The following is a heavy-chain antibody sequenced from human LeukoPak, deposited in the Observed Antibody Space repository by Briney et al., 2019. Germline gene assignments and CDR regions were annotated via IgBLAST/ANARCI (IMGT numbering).Heavy chain of an antibody. Sequence: TSETLSLTCAVSGGSISSSSYYWGWIRQPPGKGLEWIGSIYYSGSTYYNPSLKSRVTISVDTSKNQFSLKLSSVTAADTAVYYCARDQVFDAFDIWGQGTMVTVSS. V-gene: IGHV4-39*07. D-gene: IGHD3-10*01. CDR3: ARDQVFDAFDI. J-gene: IGHJ3*02. CDR2: IYYSGST. CDR1: GGSISSSSYY.